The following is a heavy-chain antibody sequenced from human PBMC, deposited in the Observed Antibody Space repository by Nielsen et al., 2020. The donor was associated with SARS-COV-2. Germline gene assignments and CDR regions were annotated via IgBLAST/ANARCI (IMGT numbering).Heavy chain of an antibody. Sequence: SETLSLTCTVSGGSISSYYWSWIRQPPGKGLEWIGYIYYSGSTNYNPSLKSRVTISVDTSKNQFSLKLSSVTAADTAVYYCAREGLSGYDLGGIDYWGQGTLVTVSS. CDR1: GGSISSYY. J-gene: IGHJ4*02. CDR3: AREGLSGYDLGGIDY. V-gene: IGHV4-59*13. D-gene: IGHD5-12*01. CDR2: IYYSGST.